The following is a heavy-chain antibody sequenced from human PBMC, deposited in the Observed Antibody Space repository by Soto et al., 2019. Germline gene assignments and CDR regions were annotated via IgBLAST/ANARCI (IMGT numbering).Heavy chain of an antibody. J-gene: IGHJ5*02. V-gene: IGHV1-46*01. Sequence: ASVKVSCKASGYTFTSYYMHWVRQAPGQGLEWMGIINPSGGSTSYAQKFQGRVTMTRDTSTSTVYMELSSLRSEDTAVYYCARESPPKSPNNWNHGWNWFDPWGQGTLVTVSS. D-gene: IGHD1-20*01. CDR3: ARESPPKSPNNWNHGWNWFDP. CDR2: INPSGGST. CDR1: GYTFTSYY.